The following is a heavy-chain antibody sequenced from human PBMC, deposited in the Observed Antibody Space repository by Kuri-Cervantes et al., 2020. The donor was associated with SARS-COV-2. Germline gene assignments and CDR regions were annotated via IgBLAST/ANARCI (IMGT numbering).Heavy chain of an antibody. D-gene: IGHD4-17*01. V-gene: IGHV5-51*01. CDR3: ARRAYGEQVDYYYMDV. CDR1: GYSFTTYW. Sequence: KVSCKGSGYSFTTYWIGWVRQMPGKGLEWMGIIYPGDSDTKYSPSFQGQVTISADKSISTAFLQWSSLEASDTAMYYCARRAYGEQVDYYYMDVWGKGTTVTVSS. J-gene: IGHJ6*03. CDR2: IYPGDSDT.